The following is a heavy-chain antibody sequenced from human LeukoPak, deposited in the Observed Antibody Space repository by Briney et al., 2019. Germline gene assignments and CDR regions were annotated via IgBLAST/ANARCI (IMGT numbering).Heavy chain of an antibody. CDR1: GGSISSSSYY. CDR3: AREWLDSSWNNWFDP. V-gene: IGHV4-39*07. CDR2: IYYSGST. D-gene: IGHD3-22*01. J-gene: IGHJ5*02. Sequence: PSETLSLTCTVSGGSISSSSYYWGWIRQPPGKGLEWIGSIYYSGSTYYNPSLKSRVTISVDTSKNQFSLKLRSVTAADTAVYYCAREWLDSSWNNWFDPWGQGTLVTVSS.